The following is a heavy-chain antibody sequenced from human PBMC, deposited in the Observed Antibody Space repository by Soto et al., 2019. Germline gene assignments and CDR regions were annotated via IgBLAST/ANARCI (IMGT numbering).Heavy chain of an antibody. CDR2: IKLDGSEK. J-gene: IGHJ4*01. Sequence: EVQLVESGGGLVQPGGSLRLSCAASGFTFSNYWMSWVRQAPGKGLEWVANIKLDGSEKYYVDSVKGRFTISRDNAKNSLYLQMNGLRAEDTAVYFCARGGGHFGSWGHGTLVTVSS. CDR1: GFTFSNYW. CDR3: ARGGGHFGS. V-gene: IGHV3-7*01. D-gene: IGHD3-10*01.